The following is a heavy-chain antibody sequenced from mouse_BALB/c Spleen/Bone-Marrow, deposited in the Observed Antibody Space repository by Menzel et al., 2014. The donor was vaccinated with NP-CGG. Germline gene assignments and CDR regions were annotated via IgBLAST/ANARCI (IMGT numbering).Heavy chain of an antibody. CDR1: GHTFXDYW. V-gene: IGHV1-69*01. CDR2: IDTSDSYT. J-gene: IGHJ3*01. CDR3: ARSDYRFDPLPY. D-gene: IGHD2-14*01. Sequence: VRLQQSGAELVMPGASVKMSCKASGHTFXDYWMHWVKQRPGQGLEWIGAIDTSDSYTSYNQKFKGKATLTVDESSSTAYMQLSSLTSEDSAVYYCARSDYRFDPLPYWGQGTLVTVSA.